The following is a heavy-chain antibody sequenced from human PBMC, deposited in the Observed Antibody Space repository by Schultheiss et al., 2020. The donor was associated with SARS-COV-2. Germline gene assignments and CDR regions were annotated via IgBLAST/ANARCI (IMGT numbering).Heavy chain of an antibody. V-gene: IGHV4-59*01. CDR3: ARDSGNDDAFDI. CDR2: IYYSGST. D-gene: IGHD1-26*01. Sequence: SETLSLTCTVSGGSISSYYWSWIRQPPGMGLEWIGYIYYSGSTNYNPSLKSRVTISVDTSKNQFSLKLSSVTAADTAVYYCARDSGNDDAFDIWGQGTMVTVSS. CDR1: GGSISSYY. J-gene: IGHJ3*02.